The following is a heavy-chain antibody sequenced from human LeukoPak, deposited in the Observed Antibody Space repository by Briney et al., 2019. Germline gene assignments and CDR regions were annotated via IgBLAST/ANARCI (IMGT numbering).Heavy chain of an antibody. D-gene: IGHD3-10*01. Sequence: SETLSLTCTVSGYSISSGYYWGWIRQPPGKGLEWIGYIYYSGSTNYNPSLKSRVTISVDTSKNQFSLKLSSVTAADTAVHYCARDLGVQDIWGQGTMVTVSS. V-gene: IGHV4-61*01. J-gene: IGHJ3*02. CDR2: IYYSGST. CDR3: ARDLGVQDI. CDR1: GYSISSGYY.